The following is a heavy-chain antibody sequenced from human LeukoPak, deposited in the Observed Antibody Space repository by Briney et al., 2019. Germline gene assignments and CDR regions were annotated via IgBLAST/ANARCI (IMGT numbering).Heavy chain of an antibody. CDR1: GGTFSSYT. V-gene: IGHV1-69*02. J-gene: IGHJ3*02. Sequence: SVKVSCKASGGTFSSYTISWVRQAPGQGLEWMGRIIPILGIANYAQKFQGRVTITADKSTSTAYMELSSLRSEDTAVYYCARSHIYCSGGSCFDPPDALDIWGQGTMVTVSS. D-gene: IGHD2-15*01. CDR2: IIPILGIA. CDR3: ARSHIYCSGGSCFDPPDALDI.